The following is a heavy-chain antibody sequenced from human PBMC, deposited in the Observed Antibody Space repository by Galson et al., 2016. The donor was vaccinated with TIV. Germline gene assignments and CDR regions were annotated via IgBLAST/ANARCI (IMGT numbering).Heavy chain of an antibody. CDR2: FNPDSGAT. D-gene: IGHD7-27*01. Sequence: SVKVSCKASGYVLINYYIHWVRQAPGQGLEWLGWFNPDSGATQYAQKFQGRVTMTRDTSISTAYMELRRLISDDTAVYYCARVNWARAFDYWGQGTQVPSPQ. CDR1: GYVLINYY. CDR3: ARVNWARAFDY. J-gene: IGHJ4*02. V-gene: IGHV1-2*02.